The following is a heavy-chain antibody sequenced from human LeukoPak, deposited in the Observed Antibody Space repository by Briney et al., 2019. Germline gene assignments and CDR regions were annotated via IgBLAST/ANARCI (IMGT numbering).Heavy chain of an antibody. Sequence: ASVKVSCKASGYTFTSYGISWMRQAPGQGLEGMAWTSAYNGNTNYAQKLQGRFTITTDKSTSTAYLELRSLRSDDTAVYYCARGHTYYYGSGSNNWFDPWGQGTLVTVSS. CDR3: ARGHTYYYGSGSNNWFDP. D-gene: IGHD3-10*01. J-gene: IGHJ5*02. CDR2: TSAYNGNT. V-gene: IGHV1-18*01. CDR1: GYTFTSYG.